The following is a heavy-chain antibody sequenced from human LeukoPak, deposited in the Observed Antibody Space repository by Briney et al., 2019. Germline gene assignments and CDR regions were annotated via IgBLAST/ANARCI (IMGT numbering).Heavy chain of an antibody. D-gene: IGHD1-26*01. V-gene: IGHV3-13*01. CDR1: GFTFSNHA. J-gene: IGHJ4*02. CDR2: IGTAGDT. CDR3: VRQQTPHGNFDY. Sequence: GGSLRLSCATSGFTFSNHAMHWVRQASGKGLEWVSAIGTAGDTFYPGSVKGRFTISRENAKNSLSLQMNSLRAEDTAVYYCVRQQTPHGNFDYWGQGTLVTVSS.